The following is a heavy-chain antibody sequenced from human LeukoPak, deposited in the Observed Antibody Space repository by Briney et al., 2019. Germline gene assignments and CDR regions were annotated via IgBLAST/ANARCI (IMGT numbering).Heavy chain of an antibody. Sequence: SETLSLTCAVYGGSFSSYYWSWVRQPPGKGLEWRGYIDYSGRTAYNPSLNGRVAISVDTSKNQFSLKLRSVTAADTAVYYCARLNGGNWGPGILVTVSS. J-gene: IGHJ4*02. CDR1: GGSFSSYY. CDR3: ARLNGGN. D-gene: IGHD4-23*01. CDR2: IDYSGRT. V-gene: IGHV4-59*08.